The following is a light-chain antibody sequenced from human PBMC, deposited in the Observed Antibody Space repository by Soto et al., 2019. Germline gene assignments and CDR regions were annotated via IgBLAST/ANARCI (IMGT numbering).Light chain of an antibody. CDR2: GAS. CDR1: QSVSSD. CDR3: QQYTKWPQYT. Sequence: EIVMTQSPATLSVSPGERATLSCRASQSVSSDLAWYQHKPGQAPRLLIYGASRRATGIPARFSGSGSGTEFTHTISSLQSEDFAVYYCQQYTKWPQYTFGQGTKLEIK. J-gene: IGKJ2*01. V-gene: IGKV3-15*01.